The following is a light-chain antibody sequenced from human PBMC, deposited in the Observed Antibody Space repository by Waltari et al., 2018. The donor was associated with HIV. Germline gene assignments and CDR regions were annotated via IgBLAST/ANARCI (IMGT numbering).Light chain of an antibody. Sequence: QSPLTQPASVSGNPGQSVTITCTGTNIDVGNYNLVSWYQQHPGKAPKLLIYDVSKRPSGVSIRFCGSKSGYWASLTISGLLAEDESYYFCLTYVSDSGTWKFGGGTYLTV. CDR3: LTYVSDSGTWK. CDR2: DVS. J-gene: IGLJ3*02. V-gene: IGLV2-23*02. CDR1: NIDVGNYNL.